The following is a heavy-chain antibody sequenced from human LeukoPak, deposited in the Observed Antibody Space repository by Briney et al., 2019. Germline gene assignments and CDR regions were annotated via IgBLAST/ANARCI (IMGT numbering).Heavy chain of an antibody. CDR3: ARTVIRFLEWSNDHFDY. CDR1: GFTFSSYS. Sequence: PGGSLRLSCAASGFTFSSYSMNWVRQAPGKGLEWVSYISSSSSTIYYADSVKGRFTISRDNAKNSLYLQMNSLRAEDTAVYYCARTVIRFLEWSNDHFDYWGQGTLVTVSS. D-gene: IGHD3-3*01. V-gene: IGHV3-48*01. J-gene: IGHJ4*02. CDR2: ISSSSSTI.